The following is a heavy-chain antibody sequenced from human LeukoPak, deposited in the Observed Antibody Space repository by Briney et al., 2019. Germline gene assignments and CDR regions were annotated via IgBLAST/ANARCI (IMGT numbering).Heavy chain of an antibody. V-gene: IGHV4-59*01. J-gene: IGHJ4*02. CDR3: ARHAVDDREHFGY. CDR2: IYYSGST. Sequence: KPSETLSLTCTVSGGSISSYYWSWIRQPPGKGLEWIGYIYYSGSTNYNPSLKSRVTISVDTSKNQFSLKLSSVTAADTAVYYCARHAVDDREHFGYWGQGTLVTVSS. D-gene: IGHD1-1*01. CDR1: GGSISSYY.